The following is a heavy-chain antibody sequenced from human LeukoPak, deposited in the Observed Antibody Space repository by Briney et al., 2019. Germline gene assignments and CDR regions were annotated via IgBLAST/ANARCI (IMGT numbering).Heavy chain of an antibody. CDR2: IKYDGSEK. CDR1: GFTFSSKW. V-gene: IGHV3-7*01. CDR3: ARDGSGEWPIGY. D-gene: IGHD3-10*01. J-gene: IGHJ4*02. Sequence: GGSLRLSCAASGFTFSSKWMSWVRQAPGKGLEWVANIKYDGSEKYYVDSVKGRFTISRDDAKNSLYLQMNSLRAEDTAVYYCARDGSGEWPIGYWGQGTLVTVSS.